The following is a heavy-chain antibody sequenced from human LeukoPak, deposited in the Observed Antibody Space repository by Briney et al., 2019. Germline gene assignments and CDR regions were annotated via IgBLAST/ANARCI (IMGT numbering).Heavy chain of an antibody. CDR3: ARMTGSAWELLIDS. J-gene: IGHJ4*02. Sequence: SETLSLTCTVSGGSFNTYYWTWIRQPPGKGLEWIGDIFYSGSTNYNPSLKDRVTISLDTSKNHFSLKLSSVTAADTAIYYCARMTGSAWELLIDSWGPGTLVTVSS. V-gene: IGHV4-59*01. CDR1: GGSFNTYY. CDR2: IFYSGST. D-gene: IGHD1-26*01.